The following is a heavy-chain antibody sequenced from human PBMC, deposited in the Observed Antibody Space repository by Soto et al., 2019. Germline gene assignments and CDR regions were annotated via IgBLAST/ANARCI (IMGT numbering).Heavy chain of an antibody. CDR3: AKIPHSSSWYLDAFDI. CDR1: GFTFSSYA. D-gene: IGHD6-13*01. J-gene: IGHJ3*02. V-gene: IGHV3-23*01. CDR2: ISGSGGST. Sequence: PGGSLRLSCAASGFTFSSYAMSWVRQAPGKGLEWVSAISGSGGSTYYADSVKGRFTISRDNSKNTLYLQMNSLRAEDTVVYYCAKIPHSSSWYLDAFDIWGQGTKVTVSS.